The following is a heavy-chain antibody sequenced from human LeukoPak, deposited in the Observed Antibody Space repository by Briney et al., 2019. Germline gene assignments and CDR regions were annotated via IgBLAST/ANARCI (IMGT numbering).Heavy chain of an antibody. CDR2: INWNGGSP. CDR1: GFTFGDCG. J-gene: IGHJ4*02. CDR3: ARVGEGAAKD. V-gene: IGHV3-20*04. Sequence: GGSLRLSCAAAGFTFGDCGMSWVRQAPGKGLEWVSGINWNGGSPRYADSVKGRFTISRDNSKNTLYLQMNSLRAEDTAVYYCARVGEGAAKDWGQGTLVTVSS. D-gene: IGHD1-26*01.